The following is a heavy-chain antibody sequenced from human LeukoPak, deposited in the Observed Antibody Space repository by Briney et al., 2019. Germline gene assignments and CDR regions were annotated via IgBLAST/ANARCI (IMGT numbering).Heavy chain of an antibody. CDR1: GFTFSSYA. CDR3: AKDRAKGANPPYFDY. Sequence: GGSLRLSGAASGFTFSSYAMSWVRQAPGKGLEWVSAISGSGGSTYYADSVKGRFTISRDNSKNTLYLQMNSLRAEDTAVYYCAKDRAKGANPPYFDYWGQGTLVTVSS. CDR2: ISGSGGST. V-gene: IGHV3-23*01. D-gene: IGHD1-26*01. J-gene: IGHJ4*02.